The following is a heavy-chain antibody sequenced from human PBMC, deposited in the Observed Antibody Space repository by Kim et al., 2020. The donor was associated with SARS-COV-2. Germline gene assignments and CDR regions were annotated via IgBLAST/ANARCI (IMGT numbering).Heavy chain of an antibody. V-gene: IGHV4-31*03. D-gene: IGHD4-4*01. CDR2: IYYSGST. Sequence: SETLSLTCTVSGGSISSGGYYWSWIRQHPGKGLEWIGYIYYSGSTYYNPYLKSRVTISVDTSKNQFSLKLSSVTAADTAVYYCARGGATVTTYFDYWGQGTLVTVSS. CDR3: ARGGATVTTYFDY. J-gene: IGHJ4*02. CDR1: GGSISSGGYY.